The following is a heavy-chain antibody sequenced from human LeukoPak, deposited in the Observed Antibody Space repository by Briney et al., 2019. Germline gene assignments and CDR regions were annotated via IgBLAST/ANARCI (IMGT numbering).Heavy chain of an antibody. Sequence: PSETLSLTCTVSGGSISSDYWSWIRQPPGKGLEWIGYIYNSGTTNHNPSLKSRVTISVDTSKNQFSLKLSSVTAADTAIYYCARNGDDSSDYYYFDYWGQGTLVTVSS. J-gene: IGHJ4*02. D-gene: IGHD3-22*01. CDR1: GGSISSDY. V-gene: IGHV4-4*09. CDR2: IYNSGTT. CDR3: ARNGDDSSDYYYFDY.